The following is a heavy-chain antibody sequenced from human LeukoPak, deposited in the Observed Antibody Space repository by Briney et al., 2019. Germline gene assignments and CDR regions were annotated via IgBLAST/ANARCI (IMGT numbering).Heavy chain of an antibody. CDR3: PRHATATVTSYYYYYGMDV. V-gene: IGHV5-10-1*01. Sequence: GESLKISCKGSGYSFTSYWISWVRQMPGKGLEWMGSIDLSDSYTNYSPSFQGHVTISADKSISTAYLQWSSLKASDTAMYYCPRHATATVTSYYYYYGMDVWGKGTTVTVSS. CDR1: GYSFTSYW. D-gene: IGHD4-17*01. J-gene: IGHJ6*04. CDR2: IDLSDSYT.